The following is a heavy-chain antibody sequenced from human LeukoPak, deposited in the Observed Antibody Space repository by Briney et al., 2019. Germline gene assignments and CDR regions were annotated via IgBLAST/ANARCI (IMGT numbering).Heavy chain of an antibody. Sequence: GGSLRLSCAASGFTFSSYWMHWVRQAPGKGLVWVSRINSDGSSTSYADSVKGRFTISRDNAKNTLYLQMNSLRAEDTAVYYCVSALSNLGAFDIWGQGTVVTVSS. D-gene: IGHD2-8*01. CDR3: VSALSNLGAFDI. J-gene: IGHJ3*02. CDR1: GFTFSSYW. V-gene: IGHV3-74*01. CDR2: INSDGSST.